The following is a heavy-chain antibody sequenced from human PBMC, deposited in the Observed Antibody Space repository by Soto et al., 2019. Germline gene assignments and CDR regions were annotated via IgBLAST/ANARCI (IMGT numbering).Heavy chain of an antibody. J-gene: IGHJ4*02. CDR2: MNPNSGNT. Sequence: GTSVTVSCTDSGYTFTTLAGHWVRKATGQGLEWMGWMNPNSGNTGYVQKFQGRVTMTRNTSISTAYMELSSLRSEDTAVYYCARASVAAHPPFNYWGQGTLVTVSS. CDR1: GYTFTTLA. CDR3: ARASVAAHPPFNY. D-gene: IGHD6-6*01. V-gene: IGHV1-8*01.